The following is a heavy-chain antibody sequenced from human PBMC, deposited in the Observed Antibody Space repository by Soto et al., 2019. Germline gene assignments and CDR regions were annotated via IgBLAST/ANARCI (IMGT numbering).Heavy chain of an antibody. Sequence: PSETLSLTCNVSGSSISSAYYWGWVRQPPGRGLEWIGSVFHRGTTYYNPSLMSRVTISLDTSKNQFSLKLSSVTAADTAVYCCASDFWTGYPLFDYWGQGALVTVSS. CDR1: GSSISSAYY. CDR3: ASDFWTGYPLFDY. CDR2: VFHRGTT. D-gene: IGHD3-3*01. J-gene: IGHJ4*02. V-gene: IGHV4-38-2*02.